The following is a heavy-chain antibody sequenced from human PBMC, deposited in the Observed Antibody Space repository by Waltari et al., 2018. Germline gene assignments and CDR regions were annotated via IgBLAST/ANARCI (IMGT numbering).Heavy chain of an antibody. CDR2: ISFDGGQK. D-gene: IGHD6-25*01. J-gene: IGHJ6*03. CDR1: GFTFSLYT. V-gene: IGHV3-30*17. Sequence: QVQLVESGGGVVQPGRSLTVSCEASGFTFSLYTLHWVRQAPGKGLEWVAAISFDGGQKSYADSVRGRFTISRDNSKSTVNVEMNSLRSEDTAMYYCARGMRSGSGYFYYYLDVWGKGTTVTVSS. CDR3: ARGMRSGSGYFYYYLDV.